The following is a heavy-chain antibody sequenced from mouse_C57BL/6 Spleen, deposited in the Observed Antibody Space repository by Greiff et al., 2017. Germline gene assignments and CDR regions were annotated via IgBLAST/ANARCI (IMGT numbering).Heavy chain of an antibody. CDR3: AREDGAMDY. J-gene: IGHJ4*01. Sequence: EVQLQESGPGLVKPSQSLSLTCSVTGYSITSGYYWNWIRQFPGNKREWVVYISYDGSNNYNPSLKNLISITRDTSKNQFFLKLNSVTTEDTATYYCAREDGAMDYWGQGTSVTVSS. V-gene: IGHV3-6*01. D-gene: IGHD2-3*01. CDR2: ISYDGSN. CDR1: GYSITSGYY.